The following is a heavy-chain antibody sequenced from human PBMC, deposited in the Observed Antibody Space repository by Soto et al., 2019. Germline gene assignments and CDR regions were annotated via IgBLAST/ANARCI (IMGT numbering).Heavy chain of an antibody. CDR3: ARRVANDSYYMDV. CDR2: IYPGDSDT. D-gene: IGHD1-1*01. J-gene: IGHJ6*03. Sequence: PGESLKISCKGSGYSFTGYWIGWVRQMPGKGLEWMGIIYPGDSDTRYSPSFQGQVTISADKSISTAYLQWSSLKASDTAMYYCARRVANDSYYMDVWGKGTTVTVSS. CDR1: GYSFTGYW. V-gene: IGHV5-51*01.